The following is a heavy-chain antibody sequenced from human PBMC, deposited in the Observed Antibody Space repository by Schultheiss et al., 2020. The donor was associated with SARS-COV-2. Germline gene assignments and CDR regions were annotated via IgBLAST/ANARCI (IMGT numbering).Heavy chain of an antibody. D-gene: IGHD6-19*01. V-gene: IGHV3-7*03. J-gene: IGHJ4*02. CDR2: IKQDGSEK. CDR3: ANLKAWSQQWLVPVDY. Sequence: GGSLRLSCAASGFTFSSWWMSWVRQAPGKGLEWVANIKQDGSEKYYVDSVKGRFTISRDNSKNTLYLQMNSLRVEDTALYYCANLKAWSQQWLVPVDYWGQGTLVTVSS. CDR1: GFTFSSWW.